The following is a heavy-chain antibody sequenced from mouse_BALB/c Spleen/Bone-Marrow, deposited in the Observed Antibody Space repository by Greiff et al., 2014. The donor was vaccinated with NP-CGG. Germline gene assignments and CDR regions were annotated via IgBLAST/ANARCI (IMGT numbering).Heavy chain of an antibody. D-gene: IGHD1-2*01. Sequence: EVQLQQSGPELVKPGASVKISCKASGYTFTDYNMHWVKQSNGKSLEWIVYIYPHNGGNGYNQKFKNKATLTVDSSSSTAYMELRSLTSEDSAVYYCARSRGTTATTYYFDYWGQGTTLTVSS. CDR1: GYTFTDYN. J-gene: IGHJ2*01. CDR2: IYPHNGGN. CDR3: ARSRGTTATTYYFDY. V-gene: IGHV1S29*02.